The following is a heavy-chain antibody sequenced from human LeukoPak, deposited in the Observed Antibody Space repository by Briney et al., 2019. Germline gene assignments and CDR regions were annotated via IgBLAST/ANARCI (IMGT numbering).Heavy chain of an antibody. CDR3: ARAKMPGIQTAGRVNYFDS. V-gene: IGHV3-13*01. D-gene: IGHD6-13*01. Sequence: GGSLRLSCAASEFTFSSYDMHWVRQVTGKGLEWVSTIDTAGNTWYPDSVKGRFTISRENAKNSLNLQMNSLRVGDTAVYYCARAKMPGIQTAGRVNYFDSWGQGTLVTVSS. J-gene: IGHJ4*02. CDR1: EFTFSSYD. CDR2: IDTAGNT.